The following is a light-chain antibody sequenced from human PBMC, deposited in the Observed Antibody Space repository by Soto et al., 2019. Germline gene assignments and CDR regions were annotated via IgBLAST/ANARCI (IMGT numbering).Light chain of an antibody. V-gene: IGKV3-11*01. CDR2: DAS. CDR1: QSVSSY. CDR3: QQRSNWPPSIT. Sequence: EIVLTQSPATLSLSPGERATLSCRASQSVSSYLAWYQQKPGQAPRLLIYDASNRATGIPARFSGSGSGTDFTLTISSSEPEDFAVYYCQQRSNWPPSITFGQGTRLEIK. J-gene: IGKJ5*01.